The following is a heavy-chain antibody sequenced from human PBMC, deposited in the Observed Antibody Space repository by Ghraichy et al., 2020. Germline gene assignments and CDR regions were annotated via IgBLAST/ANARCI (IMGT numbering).Heavy chain of an antibody. V-gene: IGHV3-11*01. CDR2: ISSSGSTI. J-gene: IGHJ2*01. D-gene: IGHD3-22*01. CDR1: GFTFSDYY. CDR3: ARDRPGIVVVMGSDSWYFDL. Sequence: GGSLRLSCAASGFTFSDYYMSWIRQAPGKGLEWVSYISSSGSTIYYADSVKGRFTISRDNAKNSLYLQMNSLRAEDTAVYYCARDRPGIVVVMGSDSWYFDLWGRGTLVTVSS.